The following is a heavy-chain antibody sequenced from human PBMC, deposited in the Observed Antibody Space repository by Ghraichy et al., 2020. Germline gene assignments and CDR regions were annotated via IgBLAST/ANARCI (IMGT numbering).Heavy chain of an antibody. V-gene: IGHV3-66*01. Sequence: GGSLRLSCAASGVTVGNNYMNWVRQAPGKGLEWVSLIYSGGDTRYANSVKGRFIISRDNSKNTLYLQIHSLRVEDTAVYYCARDPLAAGTGTFGWGQGTLVTVSS. CDR1: GVTVGNNY. CDR2: IYSGGDT. D-gene: IGHD6-13*01. CDR3: ARDPLAAGTGTFG. J-gene: IGHJ4*02.